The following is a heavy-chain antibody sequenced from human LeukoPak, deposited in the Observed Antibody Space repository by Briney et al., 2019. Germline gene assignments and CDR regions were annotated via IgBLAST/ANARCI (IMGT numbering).Heavy chain of an antibody. CDR2: ISSSGSTI. J-gene: IGHJ4*02. CDR1: GFTFSDYY. Sequence: PGGSLRLSCAASGFTFSDYYMSWIRQAPGKGLEWVSYISSSGSTIYYADSVKGRFTISRDNAKNSLYLQMNSLRAEDTAVYYCARDLPIYDSSGYPFDYWGQGTLVTVSS. D-gene: IGHD3-22*01. CDR3: ARDLPIYDSSGYPFDY. V-gene: IGHV3-11*01.